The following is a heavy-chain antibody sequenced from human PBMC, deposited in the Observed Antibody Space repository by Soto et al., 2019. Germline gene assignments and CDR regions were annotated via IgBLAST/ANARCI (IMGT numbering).Heavy chain of an antibody. CDR1: GYTFTSYA. CDR3: AKSPGMYYYDSSGYYHYDY. V-gene: IGHV1-3*01. J-gene: IGHJ4*02. Sequence: GASVKVSCKASGYTFTSYAMHWVRQAPGQRLEWMGWINAGNGNTKYSQKFQGRVTITRDTSASTAYMELNSLRAEDTAVYYCAKSPGMYYYDSSGYYHYDYWGQGTLVTVSS. D-gene: IGHD3-22*01. CDR2: INAGNGNT.